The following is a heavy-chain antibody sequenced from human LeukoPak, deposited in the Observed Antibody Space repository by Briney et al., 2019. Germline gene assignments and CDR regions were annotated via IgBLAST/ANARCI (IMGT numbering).Heavy chain of an antibody. Sequence: PSETLSLTCTVSGGSISSYYWSWIRQPPGKGLEWIGYIYYSGSTNYNPSLKSRVTISVDTSKNQFSLKLSSVTAADTAVYYCARAYDSSGYSEYYFDYWGQGTLVTVSS. CDR1: GGSISSYY. J-gene: IGHJ4*02. V-gene: IGHV4-59*01. D-gene: IGHD3-22*01. CDR3: ARAYDSSGYSEYYFDY. CDR2: IYYSGST.